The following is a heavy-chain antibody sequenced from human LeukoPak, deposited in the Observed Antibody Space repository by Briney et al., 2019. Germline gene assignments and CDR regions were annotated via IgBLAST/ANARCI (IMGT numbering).Heavy chain of an antibody. V-gene: IGHV3-23*01. CDR2: ISGSGGST. D-gene: IGHD3-10*01. CDR3: AKDRSSIRGDYFDY. J-gene: IGHJ4*02. CDR1: GFTFSSYA. Sequence: PGGSLRLSCAASGFTFSSYAMSWVRQAPGKGLEWVSAISGSGGSTYYADSVKGRFTISRDNAKNSLYLQMNSLRAEDTALYYCAKDRSSIRGDYFDYWGQGTLVTVSS.